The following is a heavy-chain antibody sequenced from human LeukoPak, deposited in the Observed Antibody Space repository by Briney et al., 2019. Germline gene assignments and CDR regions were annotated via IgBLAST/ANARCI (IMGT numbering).Heavy chain of an antibody. V-gene: IGHV4-4*07. D-gene: IGHD6-13*01. CDR1: GGSISSYY. CDR2: IYTSGST. CDR3: ARALYSSSWYGGYFDY. J-gene: IGHJ4*02. Sequence: SETLSLTCTVSGGSISSYYWSWIRQPAGKGLEWIGRIYTSGSTNYNPSLKSRVTMSVDTSKNQFSLKLSSVTAADTAVYYCARALYSSSWYGGYFDYWGQGTLVTVSS.